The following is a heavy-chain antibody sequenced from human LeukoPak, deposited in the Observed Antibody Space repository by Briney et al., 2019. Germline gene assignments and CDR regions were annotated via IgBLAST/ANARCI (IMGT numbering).Heavy chain of an antibody. CDR1: GGSISSSSYY. CDR3: ARTMEGYCSGGSCYQYSYYMDV. J-gene: IGHJ6*03. Sequence: SETLSLTCTVSGGSISSSSYYWGWIRQPPGKGLEWIGSIYYSGSTNYNPSLKSRVTISVDMSKNQFSLKLTSVTAADTAVYYCARTMEGYCSGGSCYQYSYYMDVWGKGTTVTVSS. D-gene: IGHD2-15*01. V-gene: IGHV4-39*07. CDR2: IYYSGST.